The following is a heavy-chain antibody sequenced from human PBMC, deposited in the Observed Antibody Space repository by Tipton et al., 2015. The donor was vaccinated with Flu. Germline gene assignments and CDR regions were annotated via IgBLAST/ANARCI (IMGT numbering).Heavy chain of an antibody. CDR2: ISSSSSYI. J-gene: IGHJ5*02. D-gene: IGHD4-17*01. V-gene: IGHV3-21*01. CDR1: GFTFSSYS. Sequence: AVSGFTFSSYSMNWVRQAPGKGLEWVSSISSSSSYIYYADSVKGRFTISRDNAKNSLYLQMNSLRAEDTAVYYCARETPSTVTTGGDSTSRWFDPWGQGTLVTVSS. CDR3: ARETPSTVTTGGDSTSRWFDP.